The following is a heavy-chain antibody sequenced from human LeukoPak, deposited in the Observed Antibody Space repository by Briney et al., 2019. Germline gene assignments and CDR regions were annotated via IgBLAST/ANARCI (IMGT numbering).Heavy chain of an antibody. CDR1: GFTFSNYA. V-gene: IGHV3-23*01. CDR3: AKSSGPGGYYYYGMDV. J-gene: IGHJ6*02. Sequence: GGSLRLSCAASGFTFSNYAMSWVRQAPGKGLEWVSAISGDGGITYYADSVRGRFTISRDNSKSTLYLQMNSLRAEDTAVYYCAKSSGPGGYYYYGMDVWGQGTTVTVSS. D-gene: IGHD3-22*01. CDR2: ISGDGGIT.